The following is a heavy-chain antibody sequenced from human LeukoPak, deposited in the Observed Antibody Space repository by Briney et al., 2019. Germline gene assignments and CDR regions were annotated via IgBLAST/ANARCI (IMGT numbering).Heavy chain of an antibody. J-gene: IGHJ4*02. CDR1: GGSISSSSYY. V-gene: IGHV4-39*01. D-gene: IGHD3-10*01. CDR3: ARGDYYGSGSYYQSPPDY. CDR2: IYYSGST. Sequence: SETLSLTCTVSGGSISSSSYYWGWIRQPPGKGLEWIGRIYYSGSTYYNPSLKSRVTISVDTSKNQFSLKLSSVTAADTAVYYCARGDYYGSGSYYQSPPDYWGQGTLVTVSS.